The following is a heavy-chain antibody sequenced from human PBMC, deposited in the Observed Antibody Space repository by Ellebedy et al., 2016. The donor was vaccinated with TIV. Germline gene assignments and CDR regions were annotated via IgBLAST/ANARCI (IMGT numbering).Heavy chain of an antibody. CDR2: ISGSGGST. CDR1: GFTFSSYA. CDR3: AKDSLILSREIRDFWSGAYDY. Sequence: GESLKISCAASGFTFSSYAMSWVRQAPGKGLEWVSAISGSGGSTYYADSVKGRFTISRDNSKNTLYLQINSRRAEDTAVYYCAKDSLILSREIRDFWSGAYDYWGQGTLVTVSS. J-gene: IGHJ4*02. D-gene: IGHD3-3*01. V-gene: IGHV3-23*01.